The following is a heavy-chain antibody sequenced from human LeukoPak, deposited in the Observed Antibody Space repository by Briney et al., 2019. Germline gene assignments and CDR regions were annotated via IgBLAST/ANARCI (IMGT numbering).Heavy chain of an antibody. V-gene: IGHV3-33*01. Sequence: PGRSLRLPCAASGFTFSSYGMHWVRQAPGKGLEWVAFIWNDSTNIYYVDSVKGRFSISRDNSKNTLYLEMNSLRVEDTAVYYCARGGYNFDYWGQGTLVTVSS. J-gene: IGHJ4*02. CDR2: IWNDSTNI. CDR1: GFTFSSYG. CDR3: ARGGYNFDY. D-gene: IGHD1-14*01.